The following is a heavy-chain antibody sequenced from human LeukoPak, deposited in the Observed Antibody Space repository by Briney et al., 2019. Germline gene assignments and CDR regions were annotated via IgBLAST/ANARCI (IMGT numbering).Heavy chain of an antibody. CDR3: ARVAGLNNGEFFTPLYFDY. V-gene: IGHV4-34*01. CDR2: INHSGST. J-gene: IGHJ4*02. Sequence: SETLSLTCAVYGGSFSGYYWSWIRQPPGKGLEWIGEINHSGSTNYNPSLKSRVTISVDTSKNQFSLKLSSVTAADTAVYYCARVAGLNNGEFFTPLYFDYWGQGTLVTVSS. D-gene: IGHD3-10*01. CDR1: GGSFSGYY.